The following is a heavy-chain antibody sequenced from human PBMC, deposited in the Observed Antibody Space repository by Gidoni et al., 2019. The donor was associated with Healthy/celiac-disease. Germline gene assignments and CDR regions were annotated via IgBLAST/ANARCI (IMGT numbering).Heavy chain of an antibody. D-gene: IGHD1-26*01. CDR1: SNYG. V-gene: IGHV3-33*01. CDR2: IWYDGRNK. CDR3: ARRIGRYYFDY. J-gene: IGHJ4*02. Sequence: SNYGMHWVRQGPGKGLEWVAIIWYDGRNKNYADSVKGRFTVSRDNSKNTLYLQMNSMSAEDTAVYYCARRIGRYYFDYWGQGTLVTVSS.